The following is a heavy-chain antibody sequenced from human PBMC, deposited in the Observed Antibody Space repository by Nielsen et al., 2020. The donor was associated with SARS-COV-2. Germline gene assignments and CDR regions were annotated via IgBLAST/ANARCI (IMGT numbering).Heavy chain of an antibody. CDR2: INPSGGNP. V-gene: IGHV1-46*01. D-gene: IGHD3-22*01. CDR3: ARYDSSGFCDY. J-gene: IGHJ4*02. Sequence: ASVKVSCKASGYTFTSHTFTKYYIHWVRQAPGKGLEWMGIINPSGGNPTYAQKFQGRVTMTTDTSTSTVYMELSSLTSEDTAVYYCARYDSSGFCDYWGQGTLVTVSS. CDR1: GYTFTSHTFTKYY.